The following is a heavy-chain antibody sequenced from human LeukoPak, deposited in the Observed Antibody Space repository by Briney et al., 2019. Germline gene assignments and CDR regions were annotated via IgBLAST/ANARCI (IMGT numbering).Heavy chain of an antibody. V-gene: IGHV3-30*03. D-gene: IGHD4-17*01. Sequence: GGSLRLSCAASGFTFSSYGMHWVRQAPGKGLEWVAVISYDGSNKYYADSVKGRFTISRDNSKNTLYLQMNSPRAEDTAVYYCNTATVTTPFDYWGQGTLVTVSS. CDR3: NTATVTTPFDY. J-gene: IGHJ4*02. CDR2: ISYDGSNK. CDR1: GFTFSSYG.